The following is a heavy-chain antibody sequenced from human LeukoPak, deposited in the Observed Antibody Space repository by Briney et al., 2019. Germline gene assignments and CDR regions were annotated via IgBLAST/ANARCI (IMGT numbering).Heavy chain of an antibody. D-gene: IGHD3-9*01. J-gene: IGHJ4*02. V-gene: IGHV3-30*19. Sequence: GGSLRLSCAASGFSFSTFGFHWVRQAPGKGLEWVAVISYDGSNEYYADSVKGRFTISRDNSKNTVYLQMNSLRGEDTAVYYCARDRRYDILTGFSNFFDYWGQGTLVTVAS. CDR3: ARDRRYDILTGFSNFFDY. CDR2: ISYDGSNE. CDR1: GFSFSTFG.